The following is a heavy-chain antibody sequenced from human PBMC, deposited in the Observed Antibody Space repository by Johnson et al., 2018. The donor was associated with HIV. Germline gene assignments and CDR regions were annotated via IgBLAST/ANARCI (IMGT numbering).Heavy chain of an antibody. CDR3: AREGIVGATDDAFDI. V-gene: IGHV3-30*04. CDR1: GFTFSSYP. D-gene: IGHD1-26*01. J-gene: IGHJ3*02. CDR2: ISHDGSNE. Sequence: QVQLVESGGGVVQPGRSLRLSCAASGFTFSSYPMHWVRQAPGKGLEWVAVISHDGSNEYHADSVKGRFTISRDNSKNTLYLQMNSLRAEDTAVYYCAREGIVGATDDAFDIWGQGTMVTVSS.